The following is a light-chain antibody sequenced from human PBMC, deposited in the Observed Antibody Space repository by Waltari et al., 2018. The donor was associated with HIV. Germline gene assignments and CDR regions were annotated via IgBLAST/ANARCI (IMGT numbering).Light chain of an antibody. Sequence: QHVLTQPPSVSGAPRPRVTISCTGSSSNIGAGSDVHWYHQLPGTAPNLLIYGNSNRPSGVPDRFSGSKSGCSASLAITGLQAEDEADYYCQSYDSSLSTYVFGTGTKVTVL. J-gene: IGLJ1*01. CDR2: GNS. CDR1: SSNIGAGSD. CDR3: QSYDSSLSTYV. V-gene: IGLV1-40*01.